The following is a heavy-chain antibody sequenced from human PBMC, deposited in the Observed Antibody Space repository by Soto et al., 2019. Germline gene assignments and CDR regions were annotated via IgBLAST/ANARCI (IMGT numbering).Heavy chain of an antibody. J-gene: IGHJ4*02. CDR3: AREDFYRFDY. Sequence: EVQLVESGGGLVQPGGSLRVSCAASGFTFTSYWMSWVRQAPGKGLEWVANIKEDGSAKYYLDSVKGRFTISRDNAKNSLCLQMSSLRAEDTAVYYCAREDFYRFDYWGQGNLVTVS. CDR1: GFTFTSYW. CDR2: IKEDGSAK. V-gene: IGHV3-7*01.